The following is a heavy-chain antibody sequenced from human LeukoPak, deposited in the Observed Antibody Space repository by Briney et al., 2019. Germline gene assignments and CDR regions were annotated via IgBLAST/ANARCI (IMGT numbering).Heavy chain of an antibody. D-gene: IGHD3-22*01. V-gene: IGHV1-8*03. CDR2: MNPYTHKT. Sequence: ASVKISCKTSGYTFTSFDINWVRQATGQGLEWLGWMNPYTHKTGYAQKFQGRVTFTGDTSIRTAYMEVSNLTSEDTAVYYCARAPSPYYYDSSAYYSDYWGQGTLVTVSS. CDR3: ARAPSPYYYDSSAYYSDY. CDR1: GYTFTSFD. J-gene: IGHJ4*02.